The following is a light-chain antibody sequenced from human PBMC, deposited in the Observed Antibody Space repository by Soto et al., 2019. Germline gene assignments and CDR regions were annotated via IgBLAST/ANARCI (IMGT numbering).Light chain of an antibody. J-gene: IGKJ1*01. CDR3: QQYNGYSRT. CDR1: QSITTY. Sequence: DIQMTQSPSSLSATVGDRVTITCRASQSITTYLNWYQQKPGKAPKLLIYGASSLESGVPSRFSGSGSGTEFTLTISSMQPDDFATFYCQQYNGYSRTFGQGTKVDI. CDR2: GAS. V-gene: IGKV1-5*01.